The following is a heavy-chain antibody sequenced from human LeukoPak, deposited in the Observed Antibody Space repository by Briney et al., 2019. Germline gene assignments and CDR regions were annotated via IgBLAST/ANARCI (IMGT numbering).Heavy chain of an antibody. V-gene: IGHV1-2*02. J-gene: IGHJ4*02. CDR3: ARDQEVYSNSLDY. CDR1: GYTFTGYY. Sequence: ASVKVSCKASGYTFTGYYMHWVRQAPGQGLEWMGWINPNSGGTNYAQKFQGSVIMTRDTSISTAYMELSRLRSDDTAVYYCARDQEVYSNSLDYWGQGTLVTVSS. CDR2: INPNSGGT. D-gene: IGHD4-11*01.